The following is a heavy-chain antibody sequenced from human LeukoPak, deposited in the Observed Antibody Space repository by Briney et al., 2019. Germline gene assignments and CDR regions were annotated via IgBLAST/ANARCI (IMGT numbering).Heavy chain of an antibody. V-gene: IGHV4-39*01. CDR3: ARGSGGNSYYYYYYGMDV. D-gene: IGHD4-23*01. Sequence: SETLSLTCTVSGGSISSSYYYWGWIRQPPGEGLEWIGNIYYAGSTYDNPSLKSRITMSVDTSKNQFSLRLSSVTAADTAVYYCARGSGGNSYYYYYYGMDVWGQGTMVTVSS. J-gene: IGHJ6*02. CDR1: GGSISSSYYY. CDR2: IYYAGST.